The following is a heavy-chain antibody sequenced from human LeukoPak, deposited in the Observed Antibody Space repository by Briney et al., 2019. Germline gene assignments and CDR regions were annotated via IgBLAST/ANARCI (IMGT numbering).Heavy chain of an antibody. CDR1: GFTFSTYA. CDR2: ITSGGGST. D-gene: IGHD2-21*01. V-gene: IGHV3-23*01. CDR3: ATGDNGSAISF. Sequence: GGSLRLSCAASGFTFSTYAMSWVRQAPGQGLEWVSIITSGGGSTTYADSVKGRFTIYRDNSKNTMYLQMNSLKPDDTAVYYCATGDNGSAISFWGQGALVTVSS. J-gene: IGHJ4*02.